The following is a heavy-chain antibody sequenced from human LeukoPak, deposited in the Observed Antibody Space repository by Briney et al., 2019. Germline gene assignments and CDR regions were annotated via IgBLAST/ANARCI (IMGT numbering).Heavy chain of an antibody. J-gene: IGHJ4*02. CDR2: IRCDGSNK. CDR3: AKDLGPYYYDSSGYYGDHYFDY. V-gene: IGHV3-30*02. D-gene: IGHD3-22*01. CDR1: GFTFSSYG. Sequence: GGSLRLSCAASGFTFSSYGMHWVRQAPGKGLEWVAFIRCDGSNKYYADSVKGRFTISRDNSKNTLYLQMNSLRAEDTAVYYCAKDLGPYYYDSSGYYGDHYFDYWGQGTLVTVSS.